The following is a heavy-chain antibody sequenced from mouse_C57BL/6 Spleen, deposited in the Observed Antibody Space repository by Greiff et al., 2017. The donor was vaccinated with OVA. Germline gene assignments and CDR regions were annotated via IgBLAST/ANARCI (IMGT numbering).Heavy chain of an antibody. CDR3: ARGHYGSSYYARDY. CDR2: ISSGRSTI. Sequence: EVNLVESGGGLVKPGGSLKLSCAASGFTFSDYGMHWVRQAPEKGLEWVASISSGRSTIYYADTVKGRFTISRDNAKNTLFLQKTSLRSEDTAMYYCARGHYGSSYYARDYWGQGTSVTVSS. D-gene: IGHD1-1*01. CDR1: GFTFSDYG. J-gene: IGHJ4*01. V-gene: IGHV5-17*01.